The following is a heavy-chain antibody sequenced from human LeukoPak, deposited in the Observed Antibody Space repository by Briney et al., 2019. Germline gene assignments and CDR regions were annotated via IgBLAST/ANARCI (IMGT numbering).Heavy chain of an antibody. CDR2: IRYVGSNK. D-gene: IGHD3-10*01. V-gene: IGHV3-30*02. Sequence: PGGSLRLSFAASGFTFSSFGMHWVRQAPGKGLEWVAFIRYVGSNKYYADSVKGRFTISRDNSKNTLYLQMNSLRAEDTAVYYCAKDVTMVRGSPHYFDYWGQGTLVTVSS. J-gene: IGHJ4*02. CDR1: GFTFSSFG. CDR3: AKDVTMVRGSPHYFDY.